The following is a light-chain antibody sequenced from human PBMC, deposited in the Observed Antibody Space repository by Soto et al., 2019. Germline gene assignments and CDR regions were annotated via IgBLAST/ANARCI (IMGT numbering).Light chain of an antibody. J-gene: IGKJ2*01. Sequence: EIVLTQSPGTLSLSPGERATLSCRASQRGSTNSLAWYQQKAGQAPRLLIYDASTRATGIPDRFSGGGSGTDFTLTISRVEPEDFAVYFCQYFDNSPLYTFGQGTKVDIK. CDR2: DAS. V-gene: IGKV3-20*01. CDR3: QYFDNSPLYT. CDR1: QRGSTNS.